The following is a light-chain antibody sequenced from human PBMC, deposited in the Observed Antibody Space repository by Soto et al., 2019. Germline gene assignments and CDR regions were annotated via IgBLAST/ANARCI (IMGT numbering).Light chain of an antibody. V-gene: IGKV2-30*02. CDR1: QSLVHSDGNTY. J-gene: IGKJ5*01. CDR3: MQGSHWPPIT. Sequence: DVVVTQSPLSLPVTLGQAASISCRSSQSLVHSDGNTYLSWFHQRTGQSPRRLIYKVSNRDSGVPDRFGGSGSGTDFTLKISRVEAEDVGVYYCMQGSHWPPITFGQGTRLEIK. CDR2: KVS.